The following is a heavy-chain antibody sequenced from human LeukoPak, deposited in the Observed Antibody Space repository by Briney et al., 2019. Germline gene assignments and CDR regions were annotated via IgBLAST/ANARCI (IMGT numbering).Heavy chain of an antibody. CDR1: GFTFSSYA. J-gene: IGHJ6*02. CDR3: ARDLDLGYCSSTSCYIRGYYYYGMDV. V-gene: IGHV3-30-3*01. D-gene: IGHD2-2*02. Sequence: GGSLRLSRAASGFTFSSYAIHWVRQAPGKGLEGVAVISYDGSNKYYADSVKGRFTISRDKSKNTLYLQMNSLRAEDTAVYYCARDLDLGYCSSTSCYIRGYYYYGMDVWGQGTTVTVSS. CDR2: ISYDGSNK.